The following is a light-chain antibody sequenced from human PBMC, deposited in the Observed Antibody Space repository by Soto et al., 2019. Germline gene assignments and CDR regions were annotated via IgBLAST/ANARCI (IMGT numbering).Light chain of an antibody. J-gene: IGLJ2*01. CDR2: QDN. V-gene: IGLV3-1*01. CDR3: QAWDSSPGV. Sequence: SYELTQPPSVSVSPGQTASITCSGDKWGDKYACWYQQKPGQSPVLVIFQDNKRPSGIPERFSGSKSGNTATLTISGTQAMDEADYYCQAWDSSPGVFGGGTKLTVL. CDR1: KWGDKY.